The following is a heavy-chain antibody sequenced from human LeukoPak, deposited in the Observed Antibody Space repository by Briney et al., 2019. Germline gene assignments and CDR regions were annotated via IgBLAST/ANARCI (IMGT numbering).Heavy chain of an antibody. Sequence: GGSLRLSCAASGITFSSYAMSWVRQAPGKGLEWVSAISGSGGSTYYADSVKGRFTISRDNSKNTLYLQMNSLRAEDTAVYYCAKVRSKYDSSGYPRNYYFDYWGQGTLVTVSS. J-gene: IGHJ4*02. D-gene: IGHD3-22*01. CDR1: GITFSSYA. CDR3: AKVRSKYDSSGYPRNYYFDY. CDR2: ISGSGGST. V-gene: IGHV3-23*01.